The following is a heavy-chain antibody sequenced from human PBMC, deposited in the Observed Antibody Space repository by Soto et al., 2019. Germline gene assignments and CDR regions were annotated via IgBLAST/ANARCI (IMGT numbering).Heavy chain of an antibody. Sequence: PSETLSLTCTVSGGSISSYYWSWIRQPPGKGLEWIGYIYYSGSTNYNPSLKSRVTISVDTSKNQFSLKLSSVTAADTAVYYCEREGYSSSWGPYYYYYGMDVWGKGTTVTVSS. D-gene: IGHD6-13*01. CDR3: EREGYSSSWGPYYYYYGMDV. CDR2: IYYSGST. J-gene: IGHJ6*04. CDR1: GGSISSYY. V-gene: IGHV4-59*01.